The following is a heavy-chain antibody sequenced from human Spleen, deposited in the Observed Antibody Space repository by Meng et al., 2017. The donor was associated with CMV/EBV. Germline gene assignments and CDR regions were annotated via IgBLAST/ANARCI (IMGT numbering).Heavy chain of an antibody. J-gene: IGHJ4*02. D-gene: IGHD2-8*01. CDR1: GGSFSGYY. Sequence: QQRQWGAGCCNPCETRALTFAVYGGSFSGYYWSWIRQPPGKGLEWIGEINHSGSTNYNPSLKSRVTISVDTSKNQFSLKLSSVTAADTAVYYCAREGMAIKALGYWGQGTLVTVSS. CDR3: AREGMAIKALGY. V-gene: IGHV4-34*01. CDR2: INHSGST.